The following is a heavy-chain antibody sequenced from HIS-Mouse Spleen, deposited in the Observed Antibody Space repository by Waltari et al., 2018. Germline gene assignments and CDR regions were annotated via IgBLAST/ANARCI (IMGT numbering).Heavy chain of an antibody. CDR3: ARGHVGSSWYWFDP. Sequence: QVQLVQSGAEVKKPGASVKVSCKASGYTFTSYDIIWVRLATGQGLEWMGWMNPNSGNTGYAQKFQGRVTMTRNTSISTAYMELSSLRSEDMAVYYCARGHVGSSWYWFDPWGQGTLVTVSS. J-gene: IGHJ5*02. CDR2: MNPNSGNT. CDR1: GYTFTSYD. V-gene: IGHV1-8*01. D-gene: IGHD6-13*01.